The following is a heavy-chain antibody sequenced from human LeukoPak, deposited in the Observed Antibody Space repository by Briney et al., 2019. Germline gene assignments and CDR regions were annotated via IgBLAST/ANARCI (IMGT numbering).Heavy chain of an antibody. D-gene: IGHD3-9*01. CDR1: GFTVSSNY. J-gene: IGHJ5*02. Sequence: GGSLRLSCAASGFTVSSNYMTWVCQAPGKGLEWVSAMSGSGGSTYYADSVKGRFSISRDNSKNTLYLQMKSLRAEDTAVYYCAKVRSFDILTGYYKWFDPWGQGTPVTVSS. V-gene: IGHV3-23*01. CDR3: AKVRSFDILTGYYKWFDP. CDR2: MSGSGGST.